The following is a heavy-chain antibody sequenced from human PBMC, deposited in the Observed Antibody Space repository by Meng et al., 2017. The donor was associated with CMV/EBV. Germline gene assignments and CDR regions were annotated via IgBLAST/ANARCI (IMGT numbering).Heavy chain of an antibody. Sequence: ASVKVSCKASGYTFTSYDINWVRQATGQGLEWMGWMNPNSGNTGYAQKFQGRVTMTRSTSISTAYMDLSSLRSEDTAVYYCARAQALSLRFPYYWGQGTLVTVSS. CDR2: MNPNSGNT. D-gene: IGHD3-3*01. CDR1: GYTFTSYD. J-gene: IGHJ4*02. CDR3: ARAQALSLRFPYY. V-gene: IGHV1-8*01.